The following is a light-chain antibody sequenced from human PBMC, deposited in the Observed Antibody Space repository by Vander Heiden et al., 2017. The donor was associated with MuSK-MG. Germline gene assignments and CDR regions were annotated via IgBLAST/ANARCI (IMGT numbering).Light chain of an antibody. CDR1: QGIRID. V-gene: IGKV1-6*01. J-gene: IGKJ2*01. Sequence: AIQMTQSPSSLSASVGDRVTITCRASQGIRIDLGWYQQKPGKAPKLLIYATSNLQTGVPSRFSGSGSGTDFTLTISSLQPEDFATYYCLQDYSYPFTFGQGTKVXIK. CDR3: LQDYSYPFT. CDR2: ATS.